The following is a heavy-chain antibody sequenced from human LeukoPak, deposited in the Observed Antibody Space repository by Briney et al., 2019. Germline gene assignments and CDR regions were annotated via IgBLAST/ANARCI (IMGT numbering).Heavy chain of an antibody. V-gene: IGHV4-34*01. J-gene: IGHJ4*02. CDR1: GGSFSGYY. CDR2: IYYSGST. CDR3: ARMGLYYDSSGYPGYYFDY. Sequence: SETLSLTCAVYGGSFSGYYWGWIRQPPGKGLEWIGSIYYSGSTYYNPSLKSRVTISVDTSKNQFSLKLSSVTAADTAVYYCARMGLYYDSSGYPGYYFDYWGQGTLVTVSS. D-gene: IGHD3-22*01.